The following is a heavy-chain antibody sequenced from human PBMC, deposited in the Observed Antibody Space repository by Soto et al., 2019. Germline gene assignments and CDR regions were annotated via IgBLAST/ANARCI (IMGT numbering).Heavy chain of an antibody. V-gene: IGHV1-18*01. CDR2: ISAYNGNT. D-gene: IGHD3-3*01. Sequence: QVQLVQSGAEVKKPGASVKVSCKASGYTFTSYGITWVRQAPGQGLEWMGWISAYNGNTNYAQKIQGRVTMTTDTTTSTASLEVRSLRADEEAVYYCARDSSYYSDYWGQGTLVTVSS. J-gene: IGHJ4*02. CDR1: GYTFTSYG. CDR3: ARDSSYYSDY.